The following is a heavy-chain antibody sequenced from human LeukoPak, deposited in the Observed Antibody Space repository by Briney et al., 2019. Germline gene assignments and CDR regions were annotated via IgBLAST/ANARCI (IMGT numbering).Heavy chain of an antibody. CDR2: ISSSSSTI. CDR3: ASASSGYYGSFDY. J-gene: IGHJ4*02. D-gene: IGHD3-22*01. CDR1: GFTFSSYA. V-gene: IGHV3-48*01. Sequence: GGSLRLSCAASGFTFSSYAMSWVRQAPGKGLEWVSYISSSSSTIYYADSVKGRFTISRDNAKNSLYLQMNSLRAEDTAVYYCASASSGYYGSFDYWGQGTLVTVSS.